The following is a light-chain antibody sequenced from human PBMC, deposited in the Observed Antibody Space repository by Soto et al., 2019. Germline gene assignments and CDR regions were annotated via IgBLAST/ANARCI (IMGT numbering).Light chain of an antibody. J-gene: IGLJ2*01. CDR3: LLNYGGSAV. Sequence: QTVVTQEASLSVSPGGTVTLTCASSTGAVTGDNYANWFQQKPGQAPRSLIYHTSNRHSWAPARFTGSLLGGKAALTLSGVQPEDEAAYHCLLNYGGSAVFGGGTKVTVL. CDR1: TGAVTGDNY. V-gene: IGLV7-43*01. CDR2: HTS.